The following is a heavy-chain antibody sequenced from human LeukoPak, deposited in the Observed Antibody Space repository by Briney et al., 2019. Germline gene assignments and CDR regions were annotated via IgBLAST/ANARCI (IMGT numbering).Heavy chain of an antibody. V-gene: IGHV1-2*02. CDR1: GYTFTGYY. CDR2: INSNSGGA. J-gene: IGHJ3*02. D-gene: IGHD2-2*01. Sequence: ASVKVSCKASGYTFTGYYMHWVRQAPGQGLEWMGWINSNSGGAHYAQNFQGRVTMTRDTSISTAYMDLTRLRYDDTAVYFCARYSAAPYDAFDIWGQGTMVTVSS. CDR3: ARYSAAPYDAFDI.